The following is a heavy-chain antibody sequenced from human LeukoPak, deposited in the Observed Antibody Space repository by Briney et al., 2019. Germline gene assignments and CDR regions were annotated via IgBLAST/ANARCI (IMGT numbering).Heavy chain of an antibody. Sequence: LRLSCTVSGGSISSGSYYWSWIRQPAGKGLEWIGRIYTSGSTNYNPSLKSRVTISVDTSKNQFSLKLSSVTAADTAVYYCARDRWEPSPLPFDWGQGTLVTVPS. CDR2: IYTSGST. CDR3: ARDRWEPSPLPFD. D-gene: IGHD4-23*01. J-gene: IGHJ4*02. CDR1: GGSISSGSYY. V-gene: IGHV4-61*02.